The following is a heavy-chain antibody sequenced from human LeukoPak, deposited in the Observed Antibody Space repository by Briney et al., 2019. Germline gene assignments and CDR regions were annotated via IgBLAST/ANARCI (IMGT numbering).Heavy chain of an antibody. CDR3: ARQVVAVAGTGYFDY. D-gene: IGHD6-19*01. J-gene: IGHJ4*02. CDR2: IYYSGST. Sequence: TLETLSLTCTVSGGSIRSSSYYWGWIRQPPGKGLEWIGSIYYSGSTYYNASLKSRGTISVDTSKNQFSLRLNSVTAADTAVYFCARQVVAVAGTGYFDYWGQGTLVTVSS. V-gene: IGHV4-39*01. CDR1: GGSIRSSSYY.